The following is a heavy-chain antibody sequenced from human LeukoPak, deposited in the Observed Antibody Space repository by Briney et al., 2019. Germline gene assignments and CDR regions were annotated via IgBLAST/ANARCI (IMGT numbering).Heavy chain of an antibody. Sequence: PSQTLSLTCTVSGGSIRSAGYYWGWIRQHPGKGLEWIGYIYYSGSTYYNPSLKSRVTISADTSKNQFSLKLSSVTAADTAVYYCARDAEYYNGSGSYSSGIDVWGQGTTVTVSS. CDR1: GGSIRSAGYY. V-gene: IGHV4-31*03. CDR3: ARDAEYYNGSGSYSSGIDV. CDR2: IYYSGST. D-gene: IGHD3-10*01. J-gene: IGHJ6*02.